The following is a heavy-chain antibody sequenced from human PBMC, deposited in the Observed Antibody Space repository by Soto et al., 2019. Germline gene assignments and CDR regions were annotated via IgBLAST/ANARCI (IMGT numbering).Heavy chain of an antibody. V-gene: IGHV3-15*01. D-gene: IGHD2-21*01. CDR1: GFTLSYAG. CDR3: TTXLWRIAVVVGSTGYFNP. J-gene: IGHJ5*02. Sequence: GGSLRLSFAASGFTLSYAGLSGVRKAPGKGLDWGGRIKSKSDGGTTEYAAPVRGRFTISRDDSKNTLYLQMNSLKTEDTAVYYCTTXLWRIAVVVGSTGYFNPWGQGTPVTVSS. CDR2: IKSKSDGGTT.